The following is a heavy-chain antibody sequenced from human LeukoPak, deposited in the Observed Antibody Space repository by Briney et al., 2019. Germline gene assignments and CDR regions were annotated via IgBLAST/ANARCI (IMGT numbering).Heavy chain of an antibody. V-gene: IGHV3-23*01. CDR2: ISGSGGST. J-gene: IGHJ4*02. D-gene: IGHD3-16*01. Sequence: GGSLRLSCAASGFTFSSYAMSWVRKAPGKGLEWVSAISGSGGSTYYADSVKGRFTISRDNSRDTLYLQMTSRRAENTAVYYCAKGYYDYVWGSYYFDYWGQGTLVTVSS. CDR1: GFTFSSYA. CDR3: AKGYYDYVWGSYYFDY.